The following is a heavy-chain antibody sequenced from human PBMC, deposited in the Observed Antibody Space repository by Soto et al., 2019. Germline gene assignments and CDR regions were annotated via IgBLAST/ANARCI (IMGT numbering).Heavy chain of an antibody. V-gene: IGHV4-4*07. CDR2: IYTSGST. CDR3: ARVRIAARTGAYGMDV. Sequence: HXGTLALTSTVAGGSISSYYWSWIRQPAGKGLEWIGRIYTSGSTNYNPSLKSRVTMSVDTSKNQFSLKLSSVTAADTAVYYCARVRIAARTGAYGMDVWGQGPTVTVSS. J-gene: IGHJ6*02. CDR1: GGSISSYY. D-gene: IGHD6-6*01.